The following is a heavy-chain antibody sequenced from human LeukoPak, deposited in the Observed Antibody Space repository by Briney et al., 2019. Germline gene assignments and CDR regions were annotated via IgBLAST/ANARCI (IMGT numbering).Heavy chain of an antibody. V-gene: IGHV4-59*11. J-gene: IGHJ3*02. Sequence: SETLSLTCTISGGSMSSHYWSWIRQPPGKGLEWLGYISYIGSTNYSPSLKSRVTISVDTSKNQFSLRLSSVTAADTAVYFCAGDQLALNALNIWGQGTMVTVSS. CDR1: GGSMSSHY. CDR3: AGDQLALNALNI. D-gene: IGHD1-1*01. CDR2: ISYIGST.